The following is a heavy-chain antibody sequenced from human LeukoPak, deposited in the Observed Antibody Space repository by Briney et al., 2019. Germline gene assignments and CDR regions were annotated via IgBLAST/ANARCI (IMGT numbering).Heavy chain of an antibody. V-gene: IGHV3-15*01. CDR1: RFTISNAW. D-gene: IGHD3-10*01. Sequence: WVTVRLSCAASRFTISNAWMSWLRQAPGKGLEGVGRIKSKNDSGTTDYAAPVKGRLTISRDDSKNTLYLQMNSLKTEDTAVYYCLTEPSGGFDYWGQGTLVTVSS. CDR3: LTEPSGGFDY. CDR2: IKSKNDSGTT. J-gene: IGHJ4*02.